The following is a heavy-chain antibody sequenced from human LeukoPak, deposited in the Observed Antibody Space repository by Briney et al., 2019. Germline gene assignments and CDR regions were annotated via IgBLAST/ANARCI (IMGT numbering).Heavy chain of an antibody. D-gene: IGHD2-8*01. Sequence: SETLSLTCTVSGGSISSYYWSWIRQPPGKGLEWIGYIYYSGSTNYNPSLKSRVTISVDTSKNQFSLKLSSVTAADTAMYYCARVYCSNGVCYNSRGWFDPWGQGTLVTVSS. J-gene: IGHJ5*02. CDR2: IYYSGST. CDR1: GGSISSYY. V-gene: IGHV4-59*01. CDR3: ARVYCSNGVCYNSRGWFDP.